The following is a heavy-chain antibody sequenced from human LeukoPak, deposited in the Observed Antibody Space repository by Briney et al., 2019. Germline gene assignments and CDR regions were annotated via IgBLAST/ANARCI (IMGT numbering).Heavy chain of an antibody. CDR3: ARNFDMKGFDP. V-gene: IGHV1-2*02. Sequence: ASVKVSCKASGYTFTGYYMNWVRQAPGQGLEWMGWINSDSGFTKYAQKFQGRVSMTRDTSITTVYMDLTRLTSDDTAVYYCARNFDMKGFDPWGQGTLVTVSS. CDR1: GYTFTGYY. J-gene: IGHJ5*02. CDR2: INSDSGFT. D-gene: IGHD3-9*01.